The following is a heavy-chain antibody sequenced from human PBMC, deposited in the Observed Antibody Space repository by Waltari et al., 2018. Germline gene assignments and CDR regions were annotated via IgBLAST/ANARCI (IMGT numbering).Heavy chain of an antibody. D-gene: IGHD5-18*01. CDR3: ARVRGGYSYGYFDY. Sequence: QVQLQESGPGLVKPSETLSLTCTVSGGSISSYYWSWIRQPPGKGLEWIGYIYYSGSTNYNPSLKSRVTISVDTSKNQFSLKLSSVTAADTAVYYCARVRGGYSYGYFDYWGQGTLVTVSS. V-gene: IGHV4-59*01. CDR2: IYYSGST. CDR1: GGSISSYY. J-gene: IGHJ4*02.